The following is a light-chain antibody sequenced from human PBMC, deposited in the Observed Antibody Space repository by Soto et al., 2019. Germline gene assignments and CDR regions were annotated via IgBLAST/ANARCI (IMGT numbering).Light chain of an antibody. CDR3: SSYVGSNNFPYV. J-gene: IGLJ1*01. Sequence: QPVLTQPPYASGSPGQSVTISCTGTSSDVGGYNYVSWYQHHPGKAPKLIIYEVDERPSGVPDRFSGSKSGNTASLTVSGLQAEDEADYYCSSYVGSNNFPYVFGTGTKLTVL. V-gene: IGLV2-8*01. CDR1: SSDVGGYNY. CDR2: EVD.